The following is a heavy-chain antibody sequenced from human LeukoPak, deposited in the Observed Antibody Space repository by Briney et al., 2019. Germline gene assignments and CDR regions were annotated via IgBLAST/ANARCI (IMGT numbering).Heavy chain of an antibody. D-gene: IGHD2-2*01. CDR3: ARALGQLLLQDNWFDP. J-gene: IGHJ5*02. V-gene: IGHV4-39*07. Sequence: SETLSLTCTVSGGSISSSSYYWGWIRQPPGKGLEWIGSIYYSGSTYYNPSLKSRVTISVDTSKNQFSLKLSSVTAADTAVYYCARALGQLLLQDNWFDPWGQGTLVTVSS. CDR2: IYYSGST. CDR1: GGSISSSSYY.